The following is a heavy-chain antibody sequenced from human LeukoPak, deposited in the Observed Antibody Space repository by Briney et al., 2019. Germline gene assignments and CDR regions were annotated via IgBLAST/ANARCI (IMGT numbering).Heavy chain of an antibody. CDR1: GGSISSGNYY. D-gene: IGHD3-22*01. Sequence: SETLSLTCTVSGGSISSGNYYWSWIRQPAGKGLEWIRRVHTSGSTNYNPSLKSRVTISIDTSKNQFSLKLTSVTAADTAVYYCARDGYYLDRSGFFWGQGALVTVSS. CDR3: ARDGYYLDRSGFF. J-gene: IGHJ4*02. CDR2: VHTSGST. V-gene: IGHV4-61*02.